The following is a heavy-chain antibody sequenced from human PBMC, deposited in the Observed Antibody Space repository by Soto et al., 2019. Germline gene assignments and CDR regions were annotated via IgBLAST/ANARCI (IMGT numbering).Heavy chain of an antibody. V-gene: IGHV1-18*01. CDR3: ARDEGGYDILTGYYKAHHFDY. CDR1: GYTFTHFY. Sequence: ASVKVSCKASGYTFTHFYITWVRQAPGQGLEWMGAISPHNFNTNYAQKFRGRVTLTTEKSANTAYMDLRSLTSDDTAVYYCARDEGGYDILTGYYKAHHFDYWGQGVPVTVSS. CDR2: ISPHNFNT. J-gene: IGHJ4*02. D-gene: IGHD3-9*01.